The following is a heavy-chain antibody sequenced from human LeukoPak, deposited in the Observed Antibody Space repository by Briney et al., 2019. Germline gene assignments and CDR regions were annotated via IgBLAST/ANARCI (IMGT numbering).Heavy chain of an antibody. D-gene: IGHD3-3*01. CDR2: ISAYNGNT. J-gene: IGHJ4*02. CDR1: GYTFTSYG. Sequence: GASVKVSCKASGYTFTSYGISWVRQAPGQGLEWMGWISAYNGNTNYAQKLQGRVTMTTDTSTSTAYMELRSLRSDDTAVYYCARADYDFWSGSISSFDCWGQGTLVTVSS. V-gene: IGHV1-18*01. CDR3: ARADYDFWSGSISSFDC.